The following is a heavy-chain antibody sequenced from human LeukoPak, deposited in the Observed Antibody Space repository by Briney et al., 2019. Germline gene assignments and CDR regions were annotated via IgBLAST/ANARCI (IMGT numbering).Heavy chain of an antibody. J-gene: IGHJ4*02. Sequence: SETLSLTCTVSGGSISSYYWSWIRQPPGKGLEWIGYIYYSGSTSYNPSLKSRVTISVDTSKNQFSLKLNSVTAADTAVYYCARLFHPALSGNYPFDYWGQGTLVTVSS. V-gene: IGHV4-59*01. D-gene: IGHD1-26*01. CDR3: ARLFHPALSGNYPFDY. CDR1: GGSISSYY. CDR2: IYYSGST.